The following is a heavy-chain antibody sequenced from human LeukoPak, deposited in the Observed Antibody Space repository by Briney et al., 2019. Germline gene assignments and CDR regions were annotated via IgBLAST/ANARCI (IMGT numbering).Heavy chain of an antibody. Sequence: SETLSLTCTVSGGSISSYYWSWIRQPPGKRLEWIGYIYHSGSTNYNSSLKSRVTISVDTSKNQFSLKLSSVTAADTAVYYCARHAAFAEYQSHLTHFDYWGQGTLVTVPS. D-gene: IGHD2-2*01. V-gene: IGHV4-59*08. CDR2: IYHSGST. CDR1: GGSISSYY. J-gene: IGHJ4*02. CDR3: ARHAAFAEYQSHLTHFDY.